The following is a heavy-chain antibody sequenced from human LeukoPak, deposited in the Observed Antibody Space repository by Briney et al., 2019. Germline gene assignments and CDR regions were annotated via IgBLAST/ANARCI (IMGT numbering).Heavy chain of an antibody. CDR3: TREPKWLPNDY. Sequence: GGSLRLSCTASGFTFGDYAMSWFRQAPGKGLEWVGFIRSKAYGGTTEYAASVKGRFTISRDDSKSIAYLQMNSLKTEDTAVYYCTREPKWLPNDYWGQGTLVTVSS. CDR2: IRSKAYGGTT. V-gene: IGHV3-49*03. J-gene: IGHJ4*02. D-gene: IGHD3-22*01. CDR1: GFTFGDYA.